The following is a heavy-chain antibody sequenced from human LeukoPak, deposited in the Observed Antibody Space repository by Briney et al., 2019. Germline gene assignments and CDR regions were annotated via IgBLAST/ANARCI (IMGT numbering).Heavy chain of an antibody. CDR2: ISSSSSYI. J-gene: IGHJ4*02. CDR1: GFTFSSYS. Sequence: GGSLRLSCAASGFTFSSYSMNWIRQAPGKGLEWVSSISSSSSYIYYADSVKGRFTISRDNAKNSLYLQMNSLRAEDTAVYYCAREDSPYYFDYWGQGTLVTVSS. CDR3: AREDSPYYFDY. V-gene: IGHV3-21*01.